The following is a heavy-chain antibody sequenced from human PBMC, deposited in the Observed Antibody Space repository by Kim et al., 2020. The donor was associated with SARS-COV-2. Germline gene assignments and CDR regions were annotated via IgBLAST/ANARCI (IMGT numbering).Heavy chain of an antibody. J-gene: IGHJ6*03. Sequence: GGSLRLSCAASGFTFGDYAMHWVRQAPGKGLEWVSGISWNSGSIGYADSVKGRFTISRDNAKNSLYLQMNSLRAEDTALYYCAKEVDCSSTSCYGGGYYYYMDVWGKGTTVTVSS. CDR1: GFTFGDYA. V-gene: IGHV3-9*01. CDR3: AKEVDCSSTSCYGGGYYYYMDV. D-gene: IGHD2-2*01. CDR2: ISWNSGSI.